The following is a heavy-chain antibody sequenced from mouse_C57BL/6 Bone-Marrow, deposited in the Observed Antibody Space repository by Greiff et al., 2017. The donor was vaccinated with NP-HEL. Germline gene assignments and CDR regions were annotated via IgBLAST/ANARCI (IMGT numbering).Heavy chain of an antibody. D-gene: IGHD4-1*01. CDR2: INYDGSST. V-gene: IGHV5-16*01. CDR1: GFTFSDYY. Sequence: EVKLVESEGGLVQPGSSMKLSCTASGFTFSDYYMAWVRQVPEKGLEWVANINYDGSSTYYLDSLKSRFIISRDNAKNILYLQMSSLKSEDTATYYCARENWALSDYAMDYWGQGTSVTVSS. J-gene: IGHJ4*01. CDR3: ARENWALSDYAMDY.